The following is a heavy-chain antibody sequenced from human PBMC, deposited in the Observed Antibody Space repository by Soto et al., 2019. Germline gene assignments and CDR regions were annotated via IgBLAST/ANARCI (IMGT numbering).Heavy chain of an antibody. Sequence: SETLSLTCTVSGGSISSGPYYWSWIRQHPGKGLEWIGYVYSSGSAYYSPSLKSRVTISVDTSKNQFSLKLSSVTAADTAVYYCARAEAAQVDYWGQGTLVTVSS. V-gene: IGHV4-31*03. CDR3: ARAEAAQVDY. CDR1: GGSISSGPYY. D-gene: IGHD6-6*01. CDR2: VYSSGSA. J-gene: IGHJ4*02.